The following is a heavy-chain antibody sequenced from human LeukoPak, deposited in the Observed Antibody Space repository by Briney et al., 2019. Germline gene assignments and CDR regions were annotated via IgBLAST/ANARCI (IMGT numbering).Heavy chain of an antibody. CDR3: AREATLEASWSDAFDI. V-gene: IGHV3-23*01. Sequence: PGGSLRLSCAASGFTFSSYGMSWVRQAPGKGLEWVSAISGSGGSTYYADSVKGRFTISRDNAKNTLYLQMNSLRAEDTAVYYCAREATLEASWSDAFDIWGQGTMVTVSS. J-gene: IGHJ3*02. CDR1: GFTFSSYG. D-gene: IGHD5-12*01. CDR2: ISGSGGST.